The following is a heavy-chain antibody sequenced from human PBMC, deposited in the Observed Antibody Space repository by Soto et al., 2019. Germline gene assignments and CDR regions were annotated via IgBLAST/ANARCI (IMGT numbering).Heavy chain of an antibody. CDR3: AREDLGGWFDP. CDR1: GGSFSGYY. D-gene: IGHD2-15*01. V-gene: IGHV4-34*01. Sequence: QVQLQQWGAGLLKPSETLSLTCAVYGGSFSGYYWSWIRQPPGKGLEWIGEINHSGSTNYNPSLKSRVTISVDTSKNQFSLKLSSVTAADTAVYYCAREDLGGWFDPWGQGTLVTVSS. J-gene: IGHJ5*02. CDR2: INHSGST.